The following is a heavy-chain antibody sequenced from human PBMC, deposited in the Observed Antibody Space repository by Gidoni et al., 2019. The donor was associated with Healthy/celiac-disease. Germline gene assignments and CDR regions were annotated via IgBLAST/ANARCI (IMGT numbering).Heavy chain of an antibody. Sequence: EVQLVETGGGLIQPGGSLGPFCSASWFTVSWHYLKWVRQAPGKGLEWVSVIYSGGSTYYADSVKGRFTISRDNSKNTLYLQMNSLRAEDTAVYYCARDPGYYDSSGYYSVWGAFDIWGQGTMVTVSS. D-gene: IGHD3-22*01. J-gene: IGHJ3*02. CDR3: ARDPGYYDSSGYYSVWGAFDI. CDR1: WFTVSWHY. CDR2: IYSGGST. V-gene: IGHV3-53*02.